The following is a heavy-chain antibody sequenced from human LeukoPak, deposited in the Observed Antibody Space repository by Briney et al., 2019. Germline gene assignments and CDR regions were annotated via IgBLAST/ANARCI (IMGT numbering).Heavy chain of an antibody. J-gene: IGHJ4*02. CDR3: AKDLLRYFDQGPNY. CDR2: ISGSGGST. Sequence: PGGSLRLSCAASGFTFSSYAMSWVRQAPGKGLEWVSAISGSGGSTYYADSVKGRFTISRDNSKNTLYLQMNSLRAEDTAVYYCAKDLLRYFDQGPNYWGQGTLVTVSS. D-gene: IGHD3-9*01. CDR1: GFTFSSYA. V-gene: IGHV3-23*01.